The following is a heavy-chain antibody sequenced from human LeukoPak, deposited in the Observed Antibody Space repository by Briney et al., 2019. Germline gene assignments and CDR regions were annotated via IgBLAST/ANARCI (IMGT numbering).Heavy chain of an antibody. CDR2: INWNGGST. V-gene: IGHV3-20*04. D-gene: IGHD6-19*01. J-gene: IGHJ4*02. CDR3: AAGDRNGWYFDY. CDR1: GFTFDVHG. Sequence: GGSLRLSCAASGFTFDVHGMSWVRQVPGKGLEWVSGINWNGGSTGYAGSVKVRFTISRDNAKNSLYLQMNSLRAEDTALYYCAAGDRNGWYFDYWGQGTLVTVSS.